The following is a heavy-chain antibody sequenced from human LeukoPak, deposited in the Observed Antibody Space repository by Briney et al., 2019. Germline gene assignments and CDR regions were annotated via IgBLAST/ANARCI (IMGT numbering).Heavy chain of an antibody. J-gene: IGHJ4*02. CDR2: IYHSGST. Sequence: PSETLSLTCTVSGYSISSGYYWGWIRQPPGKGLEWIGSIYHSGSTYYNPSLKSRVTISVDTSKNQFPLKLSSVTAADTAVYYCARVYNWNSSGLGAPRDWGRGTQVTVSS. CDR3: ARVYNWNSSGLGAPRD. CDR1: GYSISSGYY. D-gene: IGHD1-7*01. V-gene: IGHV4-38-2*02.